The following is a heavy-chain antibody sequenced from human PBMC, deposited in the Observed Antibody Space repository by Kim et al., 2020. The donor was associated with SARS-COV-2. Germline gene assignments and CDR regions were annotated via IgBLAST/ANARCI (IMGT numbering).Heavy chain of an antibody. D-gene: IGHD3-22*01. Sequence: PSLQVRVTISVDKSKNQFSLKLSSVTAADTAVYYCARAQYYYDSSGIGDWGQGTLVTVSS. CDR3: ARAQYYYDSSGIGD. V-gene: IGHV4-4*02. J-gene: IGHJ4*02.